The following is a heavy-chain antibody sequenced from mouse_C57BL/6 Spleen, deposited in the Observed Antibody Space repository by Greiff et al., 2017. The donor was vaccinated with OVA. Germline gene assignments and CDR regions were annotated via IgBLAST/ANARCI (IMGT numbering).Heavy chain of an antibody. V-gene: IGHV5-12*01. D-gene: IGHD1-1*01. J-gene: IGHJ3*01. Sequence: EVQRVESGGGLVQPGGSLKLSCAASGFTFSDYYMYWVRQTPEKRLEWVAYISNGGGSTYYPDTVKGRFTISRDNAKNTLSLQMSRLKSEDTAMYYCARPTVVATGGYWFADWGQGTLVTVSA. CDR1: GFTFSDYY. CDR2: ISNGGGST. CDR3: ARPTVVATGGYWFAD.